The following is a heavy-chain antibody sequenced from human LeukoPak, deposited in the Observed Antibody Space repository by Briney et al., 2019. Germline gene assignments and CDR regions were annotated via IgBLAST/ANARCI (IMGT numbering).Heavy chain of an antibody. CDR1: GYTFTGYD. CDR3: ARGKVTIFGVVILLDYYYMDV. Sequence: ASVKVSCKASGYTFTGYDINWVRQAPGQGLEWMGWMNPNSGNTGYAQKFQGRVTMNRNTSISTAYMELSSLRSEDTAVYDCARGKVTIFGVVILLDYYYMDVWGKGTTVTVSS. D-gene: IGHD3-3*01. CDR2: MNPNSGNT. J-gene: IGHJ6*03. V-gene: IGHV1-8*01.